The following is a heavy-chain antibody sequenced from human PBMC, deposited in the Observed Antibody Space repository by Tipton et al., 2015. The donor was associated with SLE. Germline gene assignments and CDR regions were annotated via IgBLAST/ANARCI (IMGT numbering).Heavy chain of an antibody. CDR1: GGSISSSSYY. CDR3: ATGYGGSYSYYYYMDV. Sequence: TLSLTCTVSGGSISSSSYYWGWIRQPPGKGLEWIGRIYYSGSSYYNPSLKSRVTISVDTSRNQFSLELSSVTAADTAVYYCATGYGGSYSYYYYMDVWGKGTTVTV. J-gene: IGHJ6*03. D-gene: IGHD1-26*01. CDR2: IYYSGSS. V-gene: IGHV4-39*07.